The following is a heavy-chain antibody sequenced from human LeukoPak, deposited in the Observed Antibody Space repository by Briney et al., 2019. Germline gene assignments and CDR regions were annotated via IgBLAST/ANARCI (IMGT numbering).Heavy chain of an antibody. CDR2: IYHSGST. D-gene: IGHD3-22*01. CDR1: GYSISSGYY. Sequence: SETLSLTCTVSGYSISSGYYWGWIRQPPGKGLEWIGSIYHSGSTYYNPSLKSRVTISVDTSKNQFSLKLSSVTAADTAVYYCAREYYYDSSGYYVGWGQGTLVTVSS. J-gene: IGHJ4*02. CDR3: AREYYYDSSGYYVG. V-gene: IGHV4-38-2*02.